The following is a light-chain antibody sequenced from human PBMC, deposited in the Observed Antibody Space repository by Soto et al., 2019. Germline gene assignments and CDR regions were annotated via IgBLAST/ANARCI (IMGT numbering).Light chain of an antibody. Sequence: DIVMTQSPDSLAVSLGERATINCKSSQSVLYSSNNKNYLAWYQQKPGQPPKLLIYWASTRESGVPDRFSGSGSGTAFTLTISSLQAEDVAVYYCQQYYSTPFTFGPGTKVGIK. CDR1: QSVLYSSNNKNY. V-gene: IGKV4-1*01. J-gene: IGKJ3*01. CDR2: WAS. CDR3: QQYYSTPFT.